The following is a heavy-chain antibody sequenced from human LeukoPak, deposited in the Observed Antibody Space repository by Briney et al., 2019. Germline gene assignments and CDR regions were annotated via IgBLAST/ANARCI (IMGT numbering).Heavy chain of an antibody. J-gene: IGHJ3*02. CDR1: GFTFSSYA. CDR2: IKQDGSEK. CDR3: ARDGSDAFDI. Sequence: GRSLRLSCAASGFTFSSYAMHWVRQAPGKGLEWVANIKQDGSEKYYVDSVKGRFTISRDNAKNSLYLQMNSLRAEDTAVYYCARDGSDAFDIWGQGTMVTVSS. V-gene: IGHV3-7*01.